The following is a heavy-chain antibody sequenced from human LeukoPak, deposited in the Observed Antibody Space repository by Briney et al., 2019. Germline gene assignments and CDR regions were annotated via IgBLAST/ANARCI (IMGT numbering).Heavy chain of an antibody. D-gene: IGHD3-10*01. J-gene: IGHJ4*02. CDR1: GFTFSRFS. V-gene: IGHV3-21*01. Sequence: GGSLRLSCAASGFTFSRFSMNWVRQAPGKGLEWVSSISSSGSYKYYTDSLKGRFTISRDNAQNSLYLQMNSLRAEDTAVYFCARIPYGSGNQFDYWGQGTLVSVSS. CDR2: ISSSGSYK. CDR3: ARIPYGSGNQFDY.